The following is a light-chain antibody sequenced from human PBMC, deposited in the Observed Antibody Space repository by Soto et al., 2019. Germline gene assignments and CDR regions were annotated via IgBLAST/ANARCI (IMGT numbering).Light chain of an antibody. CDR1: RDVSSNY. V-gene: IGKV3-20*01. CDR2: GAS. J-gene: IGKJ4*01. CDR3: QQYHNWPPRT. Sequence: EIVLTQSPGTLSLSPGERATLSCRASRDVSSNYLAWYQQKPGQAPRLLIYGASGRATGIPARFSGSGSETDFTLTISRLEPEDFAVYYCQQYHNWPPRTFGGGTKVDIK.